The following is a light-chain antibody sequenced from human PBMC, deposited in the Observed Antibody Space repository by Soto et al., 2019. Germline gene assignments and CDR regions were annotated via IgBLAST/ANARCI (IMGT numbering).Light chain of an antibody. CDR3: TSYAGSNIWV. CDR2: EVS. V-gene: IGLV2-8*01. Sequence: QSALTQPPSASGSPGQSVTISCTGTSSDVRGYNYVSWYQQYPGKAPKLMIYEVSKRPSGVPDRFSGSKSGKTASLTVSGLQPEDEADYYCTSYAGSNIWVFGGGTQLTVL. CDR1: SSDVRGYNY. J-gene: IGLJ3*02.